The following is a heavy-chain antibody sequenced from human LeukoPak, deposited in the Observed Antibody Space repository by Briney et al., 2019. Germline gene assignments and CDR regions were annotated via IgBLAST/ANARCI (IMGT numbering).Heavy chain of an antibody. Sequence: SVTVSCTAXXYTFSSYYMHWVRQAPGQGLEWMGLINPSGGSTNYAQKFQGRVTLPRDTSTSTVYMELSSLRSEDTAVYYCARVEGYSNPLDYWGQGTLVTVSS. CDR2: INPSGGST. CDR1: XYTFSSYY. D-gene: IGHD4-11*01. J-gene: IGHJ4*02. V-gene: IGHV1-46*01. CDR3: ARVEGYSNPLDY.